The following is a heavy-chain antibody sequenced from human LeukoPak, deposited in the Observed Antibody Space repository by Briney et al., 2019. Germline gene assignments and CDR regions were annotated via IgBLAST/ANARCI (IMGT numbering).Heavy chain of an antibody. CDR1: GFTFSSYG. V-gene: IGHV3-30*03. D-gene: IGHD6-19*01. J-gene: IGHJ4*02. CDR2: ISYDGTNK. Sequence: GGSLRLSCAASGFTFSSYGMHWVRQAPGKGLEWVAVISYDGTNKYYADSVRGRFTISRDNSKNTLYLQMDSLRTEDTAVYYCWRVEVYASGWYGSIDYWGQGTLVAVSS. CDR3: WRVEVYASGWYGSIDY.